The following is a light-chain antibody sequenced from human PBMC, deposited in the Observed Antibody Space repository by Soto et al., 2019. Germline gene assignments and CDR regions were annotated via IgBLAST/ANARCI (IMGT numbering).Light chain of an antibody. CDR2: GAY. CDR1: QSGFSTY. V-gene: IGKV3-20*01. J-gene: IGKJ1*01. CDR3: HQYGNAPWT. Sequence: EVVLTQSPGTLSLFPGERATLSCRASQSGFSTYLAWFQQKPGQVPRLLIYGAYTRATGVADRFIGTGSGTEFTLTISRLEPEDFAVYYCHQYGNAPWTLGQGTKVEIK.